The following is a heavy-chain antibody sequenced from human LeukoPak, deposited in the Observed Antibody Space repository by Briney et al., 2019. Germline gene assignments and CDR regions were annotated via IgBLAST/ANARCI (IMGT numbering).Heavy chain of an antibody. J-gene: IGHJ4*02. D-gene: IGHD3-3*01. CDR2: ISGSGGST. CDR3: AKDVSQGDAFGSIYEDY. Sequence: GGSLRLSCAASGSTFSSYAMSWVRQAPGKGLEWVSAISGSGGSTYYADSVKGRFTISRDNSKNTLYLQMNSLRADDTAVYFCAKDVSQGDAFGSIYEDYWGQGTLVTVSS. V-gene: IGHV3-23*01. CDR1: GSTFSSYA.